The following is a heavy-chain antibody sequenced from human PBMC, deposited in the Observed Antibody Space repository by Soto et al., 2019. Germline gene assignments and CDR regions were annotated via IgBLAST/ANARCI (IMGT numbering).Heavy chain of an antibody. CDR2: ISDLGGST. V-gene: IGHV3-23*01. CDR1: GFTFSRYA. D-gene: IGHD6-13*01. Sequence: VQLLESGGGLVQPGGSLRLSCTASGFTFSRYAMVWVRQAPGKGLEWVSTISDLGGSTYYADSMKGRFTISRDNSKNTLHLQMNGLRAEDTAIYYCAKDHIAAAGYFDCWGQGTRVAVSS. J-gene: IGHJ4*02. CDR3: AKDHIAAAGYFDC.